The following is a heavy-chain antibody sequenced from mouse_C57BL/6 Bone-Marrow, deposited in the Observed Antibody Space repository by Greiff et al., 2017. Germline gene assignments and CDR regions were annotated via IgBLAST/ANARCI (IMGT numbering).Heavy chain of an antibody. CDR3: ARTGNYGMDY. CDR2: IYPGDGDT. Sequence: QVQLKESGAELVKPGASVKISCKASGYAFSSYWMNWVKQRPGKGLEWIGQIYPGDGDTNYNGKFKGKATLTADKSSSTAYMQLSSLTSEDSAVYFCARTGNYGMDYWGQGTSVTVSS. J-gene: IGHJ4*01. V-gene: IGHV1-80*01. CDR1: GYAFSSYW.